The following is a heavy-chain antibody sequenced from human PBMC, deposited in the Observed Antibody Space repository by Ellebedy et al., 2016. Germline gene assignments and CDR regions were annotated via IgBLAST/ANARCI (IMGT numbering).Heavy chain of an antibody. J-gene: IGHJ4*02. V-gene: IGHV3-30-3*01. CDR1: GFTFSSYA. CDR2: ISYDGSNK. Sequence: GESLKISXAASGFTFSSYAMHWVRQAPGKGLEWVAVISYDGSNKYYADSVKGRFTISRDNSKNTLYLQMNSLRAEDTAVYYCARETYYYDSSGYYERGAIDYWGQGTLVTVSS. D-gene: IGHD3-22*01. CDR3: ARETYYYDSSGYYERGAIDY.